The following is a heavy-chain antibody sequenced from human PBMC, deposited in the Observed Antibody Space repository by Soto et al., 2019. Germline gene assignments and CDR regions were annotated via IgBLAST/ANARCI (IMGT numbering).Heavy chain of an antibody. CDR3: AREKKEVEAAQAFDI. D-gene: IGHD2-15*01. V-gene: IGHV4-4*02. J-gene: IGHJ3*02. Sequence: SSEPLSLTCTVSGGSISIDNWWNWVRQSPGKGLEWIGEMFHSGITNYNPSLKSRVTISVDKSKNQFSLRLSSVTAADTAVYYCAREKKEVEAAQAFDIWGQGTMVTVSS. CDR2: MFHSGIT. CDR1: GGSISIDNW.